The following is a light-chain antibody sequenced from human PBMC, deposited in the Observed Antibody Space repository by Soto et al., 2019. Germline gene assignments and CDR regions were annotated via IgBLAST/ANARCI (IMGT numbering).Light chain of an antibody. J-gene: IGKJ5*01. CDR1: QDIDVS. V-gene: IGKV1-5*01. CDR3: QHYETSPWT. CDR2: AAS. Sequence: DIQMTQSPSTLSASVGDRVTITCGASQDIDVSLAWFQQRPGEAPKLLIFAASGLESGVPSTFSGSGSGTEFTITISSLQTEDFETYFCQHYETSPWTFGQGTRLEIK.